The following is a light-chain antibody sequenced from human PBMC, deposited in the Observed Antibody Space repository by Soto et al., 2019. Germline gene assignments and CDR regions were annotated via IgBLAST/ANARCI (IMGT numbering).Light chain of an antibody. CDR3: QSYDSSLSGYV. V-gene: IGLV1-40*01. CDR2: GNS. CDR1: SSNIGAGYD. J-gene: IGLJ1*01. Sequence: QSVLTQPPSVSGAPGQRVTISCTGSSSNIGAGYDVHWYQRLPGTAPKLLIYGNSNRLSGVPDRFSGSKSGTSASLAITGLQAEDVADYYCQSYDSSLSGYVFGTGTKVTVL.